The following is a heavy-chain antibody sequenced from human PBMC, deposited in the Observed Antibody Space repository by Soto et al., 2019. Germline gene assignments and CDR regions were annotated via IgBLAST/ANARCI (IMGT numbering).Heavy chain of an antibody. CDR2: VYYSGGA. Sequence: SETLSLTCTVSGGSISGYYWSWIRQPPGKGLEWIGNVYYSGGARYNPSVKRRVSISVDTSKNQFSLNLSSVTAADTAVYYCTRDGDGRMTTNPYYYYGMDVWGPGITVTVSS. D-gene: IGHD2-21*02. V-gene: IGHV4-59*01. CDR3: TRDGDGRMTTNPYYYYGMDV. CDR1: GGSISGYY. J-gene: IGHJ6*02.